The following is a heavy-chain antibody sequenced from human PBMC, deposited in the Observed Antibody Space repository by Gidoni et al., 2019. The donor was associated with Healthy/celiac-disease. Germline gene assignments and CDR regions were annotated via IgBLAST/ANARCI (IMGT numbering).Heavy chain of an antibody. CDR2: ISSSGTYI. V-gene: IGHV3-21*01. Sequence: EVQLVESGGGLVKPGGSLRLSCAASGFTFSSYSMNWFRQAPGKGLGWVSSISSSGTYIYYADSVKGRFTISRDNAKNSLYLQMNSLRAEDTAVYYCARPHSHCYSTNCYGGDYYYYYGMDVWGQGTTVTVSS. CDR1: GFTFSSYS. CDR3: ARPHSHCYSTNCYGGDYYYYYGMDV. D-gene: IGHD2-2*01. J-gene: IGHJ6*02.